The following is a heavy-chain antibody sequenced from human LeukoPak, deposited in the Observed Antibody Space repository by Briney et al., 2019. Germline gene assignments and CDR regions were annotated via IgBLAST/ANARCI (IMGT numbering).Heavy chain of an antibody. J-gene: IGHJ4*02. D-gene: IGHD6-13*01. CDR3: ARDQLEYFDY. Sequence: SETLSLTCTVSGGSISSYYWSWIRQPPGKGLEWIGYIYYSGSTNYNPSLKSRVTISVDTSKNQFSLKLSSVTAADTAVYYCARDQLEYFDYRGQGTLVTVSS. CDR1: GGSISSYY. CDR2: IYYSGST. V-gene: IGHV4-59*01.